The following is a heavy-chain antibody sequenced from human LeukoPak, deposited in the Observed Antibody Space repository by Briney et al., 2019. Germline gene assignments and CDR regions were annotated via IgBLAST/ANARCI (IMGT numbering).Heavy chain of an antibody. D-gene: IGHD6-6*01. CDR2: IYYSGST. CDR3: ARGSSSDY. J-gene: IGHJ4*02. V-gene: IGHV4-59*01. Sequence: SETVSLTCTVSGGSISSYYWSWIRQPPGKGLEWIGYIYYSGSTYYNPSLKSRVTISVDTSKNQFSLKLSSVTAADTAMYYCARGSSSDYWGQGTLVTVSS. CDR1: GGSISSYY.